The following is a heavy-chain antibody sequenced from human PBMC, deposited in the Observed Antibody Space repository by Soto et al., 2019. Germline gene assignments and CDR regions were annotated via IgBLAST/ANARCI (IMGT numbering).Heavy chain of an antibody. V-gene: IGHV4-39*01. CDR3: ARLPVVVIALGYFDP. CDR1: GGSISSYY. D-gene: IGHD2-21*01. J-gene: IGHJ5*02. CDR2: VYYTGFT. Sequence: SETLSLTCTVSGGSISSYYWVLVRQPPGKGLECIGAVYYTGFTYYNPSLKSRLTISLDTSKNQFSLRLSSVTAADTAIYYCARLPVVVIALGYFDPWGPGTLVTVSS.